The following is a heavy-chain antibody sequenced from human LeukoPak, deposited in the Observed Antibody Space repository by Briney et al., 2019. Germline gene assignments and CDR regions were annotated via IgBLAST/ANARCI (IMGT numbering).Heavy chain of an antibody. CDR2: TSSSSSYI. Sequence: GGSLRLSCAASGFTFSSYSMNWVRQAPGKGLEWVSSTSSSSSYIYYADSVKGRFTISRDNAKNSLYLQMSSLRAEDTAVYYCARDYSSPGNFDYWGQGTLVTVSS. J-gene: IGHJ4*02. D-gene: IGHD6-13*01. CDR3: ARDYSSPGNFDY. V-gene: IGHV3-21*01. CDR1: GFTFSSYS.